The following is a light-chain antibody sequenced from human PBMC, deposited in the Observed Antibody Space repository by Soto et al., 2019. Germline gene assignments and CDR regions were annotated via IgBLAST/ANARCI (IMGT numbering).Light chain of an antibody. CDR1: QSVSSK. CDR3: QQYNNWWT. Sequence: EIVMTQSPATRSVSPGERATLSCRASQSVSSKLAWYQQKPGQAPRLLIYGASTRATGIPARFSGSGSGTEFTLTISSLQSEDFAVYYCQQYNNWWTFGQGTKVDIK. CDR2: GAS. J-gene: IGKJ1*01. V-gene: IGKV3-15*01.